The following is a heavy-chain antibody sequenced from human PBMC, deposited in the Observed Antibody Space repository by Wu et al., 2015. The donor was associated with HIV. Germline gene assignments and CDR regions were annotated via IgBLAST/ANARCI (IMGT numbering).Heavy chain of an antibody. CDR3: ARRELPYYFHY. J-gene: IGHJ4*02. Sequence: QVQLVQSGAEVTKPGASVKVSCKASGYNFINYDINWFRQATGQGLEWMAWMNPRSGSTGVAQRFQGRVTMTRSTSINTVYMELTNLRSEDTAVYYCARRELPYYFHYWGQGTRVTVSS. CDR2: MNPRSGST. V-gene: IGHV1-8*01. D-gene: IGHD2-21*01. CDR1: GYNFINYD.